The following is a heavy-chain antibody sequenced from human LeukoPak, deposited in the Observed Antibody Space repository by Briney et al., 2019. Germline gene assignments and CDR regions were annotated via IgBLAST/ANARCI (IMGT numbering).Heavy chain of an antibody. D-gene: IGHD3-10*01. Sequence: RTGGSLRLSCAASGFTFSSYGMHWVRQAPGKGLEWVAFIRYDGSNKYYADSVKGRFTISRDNSKNTLYLQMNSLRAEDTAVYYCAKDPLWFGEPYYMDVWGKGTTVTVSS. CDR2: IRYDGSNK. J-gene: IGHJ6*03. CDR3: AKDPLWFGEPYYMDV. V-gene: IGHV3-30*02. CDR1: GFTFSSYG.